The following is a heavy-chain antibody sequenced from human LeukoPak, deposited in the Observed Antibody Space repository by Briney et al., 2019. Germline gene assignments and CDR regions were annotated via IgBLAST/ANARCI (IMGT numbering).Heavy chain of an antibody. V-gene: IGHV1-69*13. CDR3: ARGNHYDILTGYYKYNWFDP. J-gene: IGHJ5*02. CDR1: GGTFSSYA. CDR2: ITPIFGTA. Sequence: ASVKVSCKASGGTFSSYAISWVRQAPGQGLEWMGGITPIFGTANYAQKFQGRVTITADESTSTAYMELSSLRSEDTAVYYCARGNHYDILTGYYKYNWFDPWGQGTLVTVSS. D-gene: IGHD3-9*01.